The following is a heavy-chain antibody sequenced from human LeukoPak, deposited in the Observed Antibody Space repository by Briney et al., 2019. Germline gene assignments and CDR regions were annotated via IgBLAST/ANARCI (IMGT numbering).Heavy chain of an antibody. CDR3: ARYNRGYTHYY. J-gene: IGHJ4*02. D-gene: IGHD5-18*01. CDR2: IYPGDSDT. Sequence: HGESLKISCKGSGYSFTSYWIGGVRQLPGKGLEWMGIIYPGDSDTRNNPSFQGQVTISAENPITHAYLQWSSLNASDTPINYWARYNRGYTHYYCGQGTPVTVSS. CDR1: GYSFTSYW. V-gene: IGHV5-51*01.